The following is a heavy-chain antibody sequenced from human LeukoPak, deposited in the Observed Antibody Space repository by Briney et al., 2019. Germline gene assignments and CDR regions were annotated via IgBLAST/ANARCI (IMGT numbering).Heavy chain of an antibody. V-gene: IGHV3-48*03. CDR3: AKDYDSSGYYPDY. CDR1: GFTFSDYE. J-gene: IGHJ4*02. CDR2: ISISGTTI. D-gene: IGHD3-22*01. Sequence: GGSLRLSCAASGFTFSDYEMNWVRQAPGKGLEWLSHISISGTTIHYADSVKGRFTISRDNAKNSVYLQMNSLRAEDTALYYCAKDYDSSGYYPDYWGQGTLVTVSS.